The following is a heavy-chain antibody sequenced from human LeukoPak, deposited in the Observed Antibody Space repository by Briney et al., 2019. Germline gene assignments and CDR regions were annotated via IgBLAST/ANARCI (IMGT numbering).Heavy chain of an antibody. Sequence: GGSLRLSCAASGFTFSSYEMNWVRQALGKGLEWVSYISSSGSTIYYADSVKGRFTISRDNAKNSLYLQMNSLRAEDTAVYYCARDGDSSGYYDLGYWGQGTLVTVSS. CDR1: GFTFSSYE. J-gene: IGHJ4*02. V-gene: IGHV3-48*03. CDR3: ARDGDSSGYYDLGY. CDR2: ISSSGSTI. D-gene: IGHD3-22*01.